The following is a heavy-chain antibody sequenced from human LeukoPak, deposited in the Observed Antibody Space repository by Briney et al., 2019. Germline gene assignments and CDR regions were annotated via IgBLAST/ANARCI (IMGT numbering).Heavy chain of an antibody. D-gene: IGHD5-24*01. CDR3: ARGLGDGYTIDY. Sequence: GGSLRLSCAASGFTFSSYSMNWVRQAPGKGLEWVSSISSSSSYIYYADSVKGRFTISRDNAKNSLYLQMNSLRAEDTAVYYCARGLGDGYTIDYWGQGTPVTVSS. CDR2: ISSSSSYI. J-gene: IGHJ4*02. CDR1: GFTFSSYS. V-gene: IGHV3-21*01.